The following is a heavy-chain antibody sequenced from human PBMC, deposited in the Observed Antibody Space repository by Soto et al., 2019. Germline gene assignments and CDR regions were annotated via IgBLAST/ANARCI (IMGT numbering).Heavy chain of an antibody. V-gene: IGHV4-4*02. CDR2: IYHSGSA. Sequence: QVQLQESGPGLVKPSGTLSLTCAVSGGSISSSNWWSWVRQPPGKGLEWIGEIYHSGSANYNPSLKSRVTISVDKSKNQFSLKLSSVTAADTAVYYCARGSDVWGSYRYTDFDYWGQGTLVTVSS. D-gene: IGHD3-16*02. CDR1: GGSISSSNW. J-gene: IGHJ4*02. CDR3: ARGSDVWGSYRYTDFDY.